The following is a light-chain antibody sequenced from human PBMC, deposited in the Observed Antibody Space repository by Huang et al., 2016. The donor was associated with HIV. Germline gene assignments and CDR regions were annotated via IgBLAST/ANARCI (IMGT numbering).Light chain of an antibody. CDR1: QSVSSN. V-gene: IGKV3-15*01. Sequence: EIVMRQSPATLSASPGERVTLSCTASQSVSSNLAWYQQKPGQGPRLLIYGASTRATGIPARVSGSGSGTEFTLTISSLQSKDFAVYYCQQYNNWPRTFGQGTKVEIK. J-gene: IGKJ1*01. CDR3: QQYNNWPRT. CDR2: GAS.